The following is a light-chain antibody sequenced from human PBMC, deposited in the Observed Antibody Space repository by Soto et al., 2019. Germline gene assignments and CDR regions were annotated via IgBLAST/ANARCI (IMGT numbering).Light chain of an antibody. J-gene: IGKJ2*01. CDR2: KVF. Sequence: DVVMPQSPLSLPVTLGQSASISCTSSQSLVYADGNTYLNWLQQRPGQSPRRLIYKVFNRDSGVPDRFSGSASGSEFTLTISRVEAEDIGVYYCMQTAHWPYTFGRGIKLEIK. CDR3: MQTAHWPYT. V-gene: IGKV2-30*01. CDR1: QSLVYADGNTY.